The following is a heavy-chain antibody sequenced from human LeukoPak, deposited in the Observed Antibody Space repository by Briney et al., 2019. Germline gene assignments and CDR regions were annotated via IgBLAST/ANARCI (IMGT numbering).Heavy chain of an antibody. J-gene: IGHJ4*02. D-gene: IGHD5-24*01. CDR1: RFTFSNYA. CDR2: ISYDGSNK. V-gene: IGHV3-30-3*01. Sequence: PGGSLRLSCAASRFTFSNYAMHWVRQAPGKGLEWVAVISYDGSNKYYADSVKGRFTISRDISKNTLYLQMNSLRAEDTAVYYCAGDRTRDGYNQGRVFDYWGQGTLVTVSS. CDR3: AGDRTRDGYNQGRVFDY.